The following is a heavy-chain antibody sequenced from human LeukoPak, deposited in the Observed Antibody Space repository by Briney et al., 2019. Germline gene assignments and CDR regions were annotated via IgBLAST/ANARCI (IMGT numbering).Heavy chain of an antibody. Sequence: PSETLSLTCTVSGGSISSYYWSWIRQPPGKGLEWIGYIYYSGSTNYNPSLKSRVTISVDTSKNQFSLKLSSVTAADTAVYYCARARVTYYYDSSGYYEGGYFDYWGQGTLVTVSS. CDR2: IYYSGST. D-gene: IGHD3-22*01. J-gene: IGHJ4*02. V-gene: IGHV4-59*12. CDR3: ARARVTYYYDSSGYYEGGYFDY. CDR1: GGSISSYY.